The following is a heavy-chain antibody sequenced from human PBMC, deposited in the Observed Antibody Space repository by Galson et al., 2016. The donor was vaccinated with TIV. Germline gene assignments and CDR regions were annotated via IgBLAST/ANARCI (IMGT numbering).Heavy chain of an antibody. J-gene: IGHJ4*02. CDR1: GASITGSGYY. CDR3: ARKDVNSPLSYFFDY. D-gene: IGHD3-10*01. CDR2: IRSSGSA. V-gene: IGHV4-61*02. Sequence: TLSLTCSVSGASITGSGYYWSWIRQADGKGLEWIGRIRSSGSANYHPSLQNRITVSLDTSKNQFSLELTSVTAADTAVYFCARKDVNSPLSYFFDYWGQGALVTVSS.